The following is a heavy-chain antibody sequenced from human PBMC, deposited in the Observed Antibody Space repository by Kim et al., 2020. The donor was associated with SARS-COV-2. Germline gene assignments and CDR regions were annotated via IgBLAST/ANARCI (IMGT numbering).Heavy chain of an antibody. CDR3: ARQSLGSSWYINAFDI. CDR1: GVSINRYY. D-gene: IGHD6-13*01. J-gene: IGHJ3*02. CDR2: IYYSGST. Sequence: SETLSLTCTVSGVSINRYYWSWIRQPPGKGLQWIGYIYYSGSTNYNPSLKSRVTMSVDTSKNQFSLKLSSVTAADTAVYYFARQSLGSSWYINAFDIWG. V-gene: IGHV4-59*08.